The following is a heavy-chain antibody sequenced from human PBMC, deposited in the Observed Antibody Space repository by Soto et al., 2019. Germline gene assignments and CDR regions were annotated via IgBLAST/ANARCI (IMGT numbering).Heavy chain of an antibody. CDR1: GYTFTSYY. CDR3: ARDGADNCSGGSCLGGQAYYYYMDV. V-gene: IGHV1-46*03. Sequence: GASVKVSCKASGYTFTSYYMHWVRQAPGQGLEWMGIINPSGGSTSYAQKFQGRVTMTRDTSTSTVYMELSSLRSEDTAVYYCARDGADNCSGGSCLGGQAYYYYMDVWGKGTTVTVSS. D-gene: IGHD2-15*01. J-gene: IGHJ6*03. CDR2: INPSGGST.